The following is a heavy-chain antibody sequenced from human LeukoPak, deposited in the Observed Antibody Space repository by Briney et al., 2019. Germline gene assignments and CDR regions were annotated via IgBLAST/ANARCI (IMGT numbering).Heavy chain of an antibody. CDR2: ISSSSDVI. CDR1: GFTFDTYS. Sequence: GGSLRLSCAASGFTFDTYSTDWVRQAPGKGLEWLSYISSSSDVIYYADSVKGRFTISRDNAKNSLYLQMNSLRAEDTAVYYCTRDPTRRFDYWGQGTLVTVSS. V-gene: IGHV3-48*01. J-gene: IGHJ4*02. D-gene: IGHD2-15*01. CDR3: TRDPTRRFDY.